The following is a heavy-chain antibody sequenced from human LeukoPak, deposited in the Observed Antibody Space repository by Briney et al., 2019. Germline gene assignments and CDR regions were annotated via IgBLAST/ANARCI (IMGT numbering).Heavy chain of an antibody. V-gene: IGHV3-23*01. CDR3: AKAGNLVPYYYYMDV. Sequence: GGSLRLSCAASGFTFSSYAMSWVRQAPWKGLEWVSAISGSGGSTYYADSVKGRFTISRDNSKNTLYLQMNSLRAEDTAVYYCAKAGNLVPYYYYMDVWGKGTTVTVSS. D-gene: IGHD6-6*01. J-gene: IGHJ6*03. CDR1: GFTFSSYA. CDR2: ISGSGGST.